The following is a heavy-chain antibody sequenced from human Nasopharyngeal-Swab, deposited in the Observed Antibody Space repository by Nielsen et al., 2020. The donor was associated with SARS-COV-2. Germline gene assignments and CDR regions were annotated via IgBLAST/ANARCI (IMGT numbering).Heavy chain of an antibody. V-gene: IGHV3-11*05. CDR3: ARGSNRNVVVVAATPVYFDY. CDR2: ISSSSSYT. J-gene: IGHJ4*02. CDR1: GFTFSSYA. Sequence: GESLKISCAASGFTFSSYAMSWVRQAPGKGLEWVSYISSSSSYTNYADSVKGRFTISRDNAKNSLYLQMNSLRAEDTAVYYCARGSNRNVVVVAATPVYFDYWGQGTLVTVSS. D-gene: IGHD2-15*01.